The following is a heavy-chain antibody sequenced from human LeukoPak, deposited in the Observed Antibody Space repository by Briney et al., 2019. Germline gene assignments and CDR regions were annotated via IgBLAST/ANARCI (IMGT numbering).Heavy chain of an antibody. Sequence: SVNVSCKASGGTFSRYAISWVRQAPGQGLEWEGRIIPILDIANYAQKFQGRATITADKSTSTAYMELSSLSSEDTAVYYCAREHYDYVWGSYRSPKFDYWGQGTLVTVSS. CDR2: IIPILDIA. D-gene: IGHD3-16*02. CDR3: AREHYDYVWGSYRSPKFDY. V-gene: IGHV1-69*04. CDR1: GGTFSRYA. J-gene: IGHJ4*02.